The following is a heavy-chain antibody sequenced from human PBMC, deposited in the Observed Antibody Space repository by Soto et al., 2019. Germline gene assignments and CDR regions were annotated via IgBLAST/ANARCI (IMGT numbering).Heavy chain of an antibody. V-gene: IGHV3-73*01. CDR2: TSSKANNYAT. CDR1: WYTCIDSA. CDR3: ARLWSAREPNFDS. D-gene: IGHD1-26*01. Sequence: PGGSLRLSCVASWYTCIDSAMHWVRQASGKGLEWVGSTSSKANNYATVYAASVKGRFTISRDDSKNTAYLQMNSLKTEDTAVYYCARLWSAREPNFDSWGQGTLVTVSS. J-gene: IGHJ4*02.